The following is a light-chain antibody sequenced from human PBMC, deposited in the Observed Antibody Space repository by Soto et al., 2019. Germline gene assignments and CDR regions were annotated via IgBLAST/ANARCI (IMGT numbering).Light chain of an antibody. Sequence: EIVLTQSAPTLSLSPGERATLSWWASQSVSNYLAWYQQKPVQAPRLLIYDASNRATGIPARFSGSGSGTDFTLTISSLEPEDFAVYYCQQRSNWPPITFGQGTRLEIK. CDR1: QSVSNY. CDR3: QQRSNWPPIT. V-gene: IGKV3-11*01. J-gene: IGKJ5*01. CDR2: DAS.